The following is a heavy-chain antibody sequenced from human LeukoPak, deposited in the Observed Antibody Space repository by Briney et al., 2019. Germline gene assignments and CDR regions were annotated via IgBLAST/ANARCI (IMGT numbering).Heavy chain of an antibody. D-gene: IGHD2-2*01. CDR2: ISYDGSNK. J-gene: IGHJ6*02. V-gene: IGHV3-30-3*01. Sequence: PGRSLRLSCAASGFTFSSYAMHWVRQAPGKGLEWVAVISYDGSNKYYADSVKGRFTISRDNSKNTLYLQMNSLRAEDTAVYYCARDLAVVPAEGGMDVWGQGTTVTVSS. CDR3: ARDLAVVPAEGGMDV. CDR1: GFTFSSYA.